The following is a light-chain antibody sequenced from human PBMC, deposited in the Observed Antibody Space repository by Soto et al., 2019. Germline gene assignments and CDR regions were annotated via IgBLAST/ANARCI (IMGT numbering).Light chain of an antibody. CDR1: QSVSSS. CDR2: GAS. Sequence: DILMTLSPTRMTVSPRESETLSYNASQSVSSSLAWYQQKPGQAPRLLIYGASTRATGTPARFSGSGSGTEFTLTIGSLEPEDFAVYYCQQRLSWPITFGQGTQLEIK. V-gene: IGKV3-15*01. J-gene: IGKJ5*01. CDR3: QQRLSWPIT.